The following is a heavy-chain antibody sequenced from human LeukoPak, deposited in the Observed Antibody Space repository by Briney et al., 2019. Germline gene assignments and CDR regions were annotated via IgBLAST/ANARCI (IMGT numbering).Heavy chain of an antibody. D-gene: IGHD4-17*01. CDR1: GFTFSSYN. CDR3: ASRSVYGDYGGDY. CDR2: ITSSSSYI. Sequence: GGSLRLSCAASGFTFSSYNMNWVRQAPGKGLEWVSSITSSSSYIYYADSVKGRFTISRDNAKNSLYLQMNSLRAEDTGVYYCASRSVYGDYGGDYWGQGTLVTVSS. J-gene: IGHJ4*02. V-gene: IGHV3-21*01.